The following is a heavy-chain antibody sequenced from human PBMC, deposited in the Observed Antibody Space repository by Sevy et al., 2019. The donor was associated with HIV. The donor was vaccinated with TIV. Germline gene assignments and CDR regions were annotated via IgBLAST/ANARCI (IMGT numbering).Heavy chain of an antibody. V-gene: IGHV3-7*01. CDR2: INQDGHEK. D-gene: IGHD3-22*01. CDR1: GFSLSNYW. Sequence: GGSLRLSCVASGFSLSNYWMTWVRQAPGKGLEWVANINQDGHEKYYVDSVKGRFTISRDGATLFLQMNILRAEDTAVYYCVRSSYYYDNGYYYPFAIWGRGTLVTVSS. CDR3: VRSSYYYDNGYYYPFAI. J-gene: IGHJ4*02.